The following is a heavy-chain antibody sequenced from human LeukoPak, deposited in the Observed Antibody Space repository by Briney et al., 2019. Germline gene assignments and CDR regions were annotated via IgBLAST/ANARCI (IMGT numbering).Heavy chain of an antibody. CDR3: TTDSPQWELLPDEAFDI. CDR1: GFTFSVAW. Sequence: PGGSLRLSCAASGFTFSVAWMSWVRQAPGKGLEWVGRIRSKTDGGTTDYAAPVKGRFTISRDDSKNTLYLQMNSLKTEDTAVYYCTTDSPQWELLPDEAFDIWGQGTMVTVSS. CDR2: IRSKTDGGTT. V-gene: IGHV3-15*01. J-gene: IGHJ3*02. D-gene: IGHD1-26*01.